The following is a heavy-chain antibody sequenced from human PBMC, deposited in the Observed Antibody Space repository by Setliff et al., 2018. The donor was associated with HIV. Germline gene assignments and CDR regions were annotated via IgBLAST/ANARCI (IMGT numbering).Heavy chain of an antibody. CDR1: GGSIRSSSYY. V-gene: IGHV4-39*07. J-gene: IGHJ4*02. CDR2: IYYSGST. CDR3: ARGSFIGDYYYFDY. D-gene: IGHD3-10*01. Sequence: SETLSLTCNVSGGSIRSSSYYWGWIRQPPGKGLEWIGSIYYSGSTYYNPSLQSRVTISVDTSKNQFSLKLSSVTAEDTAVYFCARGSFIGDYYYFDYWGQGSLVTVSS.